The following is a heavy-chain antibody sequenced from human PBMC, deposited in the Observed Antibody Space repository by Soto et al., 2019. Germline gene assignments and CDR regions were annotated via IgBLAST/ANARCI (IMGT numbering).Heavy chain of an antibody. CDR2: IKSKTDGGTT. V-gene: IGHV3-15*01. CDR1: GFTFSNAW. CDR3: TTVVGYGSGTERPLYYYYYGMDV. Sequence: GSLRLSCAASGFTFSNAWMSWVRQAPGKGLEWVGRIKSKTDGGTTDYAAPVKGRFTISRDDSKNTLYLQMNSLKTEDTAVYYCTTVVGYGSGTERPLYYYYYGMDVWGQGTTVTVSS. D-gene: IGHD3-10*01. J-gene: IGHJ6*02.